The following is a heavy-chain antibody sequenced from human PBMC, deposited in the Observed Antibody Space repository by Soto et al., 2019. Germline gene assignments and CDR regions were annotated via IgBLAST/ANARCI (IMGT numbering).Heavy chain of an antibody. Sequence: QVQLVQSGAEVKKPGASVKVSCKASGYTFTSYAMHWVRQAPGQRLEWMGWINAGNGNTKYSQKFQGRVTITRDTAARTAYMELSSLRSEDTAVYYCARATLRLRKYFQHWGQGTLVTVAA. V-gene: IGHV1-3*01. D-gene: IGHD4-17*01. CDR1: GYTFTSYA. J-gene: IGHJ1*01. CDR2: INAGNGNT. CDR3: ARATLRLRKYFQH.